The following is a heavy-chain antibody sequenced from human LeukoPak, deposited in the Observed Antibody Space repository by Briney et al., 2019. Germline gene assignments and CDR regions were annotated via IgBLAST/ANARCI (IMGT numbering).Heavy chain of an antibody. J-gene: IGHJ4*02. CDR1: GFTVSSNY. D-gene: IGHD3-3*01. CDR3: ASLVGFWSGYEPHDY. CDR2: IYSCGST. Sequence: GGSLRLSCAASGFTVSSNYMSWVRQAPGKGLELVSVIYSCGSTYYADSVKGRFTISRDNSKNTLYLQINSLRAEDTAVYYCASLVGFWSGYEPHDYWGQGTLVTVSS. V-gene: IGHV3-66*03.